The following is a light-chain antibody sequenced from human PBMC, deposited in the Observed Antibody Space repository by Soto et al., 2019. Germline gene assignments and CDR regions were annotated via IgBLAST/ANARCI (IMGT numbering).Light chain of an antibody. CDR1: QSVSSSY. J-gene: IGKJ1*01. V-gene: IGKV3-20*01. CDR3: HQYGSSPQM. CDR2: RAS. Sequence: EIALTQSPGTLSLSPGERATLSCRASQSVSSSYLAWYQQKPGQSPRLLIYRASTRATGIPDRFSGSGSGTDFTLTIARLEPEDFAVYYCHQYGSSPQMFGQGTKVEIK.